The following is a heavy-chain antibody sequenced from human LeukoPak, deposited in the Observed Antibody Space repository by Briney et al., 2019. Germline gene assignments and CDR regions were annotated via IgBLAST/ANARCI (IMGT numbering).Heavy chain of an antibody. CDR1: GFTFSNYG. D-gene: IGHD1-26*01. V-gene: IGHV3-21*01. CDR2: MITSTNYI. J-gene: IGHJ5*02. CDR3: AGPEGSGSHA. Sequence: GGSLRLSWVASGFTFSNYGMIWVRQVPGKGLEWVSMITSTNYIYYANSVEGRFTISRDNSKNSLYLEMNSLRAEDTAVYYCAGPEGSGSHAWGQGTLVTVSS.